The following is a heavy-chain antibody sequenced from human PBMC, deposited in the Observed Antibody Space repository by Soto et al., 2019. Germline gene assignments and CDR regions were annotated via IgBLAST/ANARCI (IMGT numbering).Heavy chain of an antibody. Sequence: EVQLSESGGGLVQPWGSLRLSCAASGFAVSGYAMSWARQAPGKGLEWVSSVSESGLGTYYADSVKGRFTISRDASTNPLYLQMNGLTVEDTAVYFCARDKYDRDIDHWFSEFWGPGTLVSVSS. CDR1: GFAVSGYA. CDR2: VSESGLGT. CDR3: ARDKYDRDIDHWFSEF. V-gene: IGHV3-23*01. J-gene: IGHJ4*02. D-gene: IGHD3-3*01.